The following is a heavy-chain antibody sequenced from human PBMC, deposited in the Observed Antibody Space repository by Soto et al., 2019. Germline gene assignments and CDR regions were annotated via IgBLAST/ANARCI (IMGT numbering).Heavy chain of an antibody. D-gene: IGHD1-1*01. CDR3: ARPDGATYNFRY. J-gene: IGHJ4*02. CDR2: ISTTGGST. V-gene: IGHV3-23*01. CDR1: GFTFKAYS. Sequence: DVQLLESGGSLVQPGGSLRLSCAASGFTFKAYSLSWVRQAPGKGLQWVSAISTTGGSTYYADSVKGRFTISRDNSQNTLSLQMNSLRAEDTAVYYCARPDGATYNFRYWGQGTLVTVSS.